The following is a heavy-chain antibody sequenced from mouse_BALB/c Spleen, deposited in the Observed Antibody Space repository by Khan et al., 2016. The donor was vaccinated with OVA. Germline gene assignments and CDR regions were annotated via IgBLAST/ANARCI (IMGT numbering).Heavy chain of an antibody. CDR1: GYTFTKYW. CDR2: IIPGTGTT. CDR3: ARGYFGNYEFAY. D-gene: IGHD2-1*01. J-gene: IGHJ3*01. Sequence: QVQLQQSGAELVKPGASVKLSCKTSGYTFTKYWIQWVKQRPRQGLGWIGEIIPGTGTTYYNENFKAKATLTIDTSSSTAYMQLNSLTSEDSAVYFCARGYFGNYEFAYWGQGTLVTVSA. V-gene: IGHV1S132*01.